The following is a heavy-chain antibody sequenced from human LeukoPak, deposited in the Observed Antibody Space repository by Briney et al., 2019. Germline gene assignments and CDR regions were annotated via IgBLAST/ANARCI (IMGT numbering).Heavy chain of an antibody. CDR1: GFTFSSYA. D-gene: IGHD5-12*01. CDR3: AKGDVDIVATLGGY. CDR2: ISGSGGST. J-gene: IGHJ4*02. V-gene: IGHV3-23*01. Sequence: PGGSLRLSCAASGFTFSSYAMSWVRQAPGKGLEWVSAISGSGGSTYYADSVKGRFTISRGNSKNTLYLQMNSLRAEDTAVYYCAKGDVDIVATLGGYWGQGTLVTVSS.